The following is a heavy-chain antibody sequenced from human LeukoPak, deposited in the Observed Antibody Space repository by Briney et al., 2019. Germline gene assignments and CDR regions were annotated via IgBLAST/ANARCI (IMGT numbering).Heavy chain of an antibody. D-gene: IGHD3-22*01. CDR2: IKQDGSEK. Sequence: GGSLRLSCAASGFTFSSYWMSWVRQAPGKGLEWVANIKQDGSEKYYVDSVKGRFTISRDNAKNSLYLQMNSLRAEDTAVYYCARLSYYDSSGYPQDAFDIWGQGTMVAVSS. V-gene: IGHV3-7*01. J-gene: IGHJ3*02. CDR3: ARLSYYDSSGYPQDAFDI. CDR1: GFTFSSYW.